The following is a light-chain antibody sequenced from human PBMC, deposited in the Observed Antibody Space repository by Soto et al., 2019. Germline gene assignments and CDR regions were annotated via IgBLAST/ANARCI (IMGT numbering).Light chain of an antibody. Sequence: QSVLTQPASVSGSPGQSITISCTGTNSDVGTHNLVSWYQQHPGKAPKLIIYEGTKRTSGVSNRFSGSKSGNTASLTISGVQAEDEADYYCCSYALLFGTGTKVTVL. J-gene: IGLJ1*01. CDR1: NSDVGTHNL. CDR3: CSYALL. CDR2: EGT. V-gene: IGLV2-23*01.